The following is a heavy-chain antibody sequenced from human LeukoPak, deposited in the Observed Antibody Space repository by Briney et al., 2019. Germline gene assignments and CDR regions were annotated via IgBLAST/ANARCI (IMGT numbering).Heavy chain of an antibody. CDR1: GGSISSSSYY. CDR2: IYYSGST. D-gene: IGHD2-21*02. CDR3: ARDSIVVVTAAFDY. Sequence: SETLSLTCTVSGGSISSSSYYWGWIRQPPGKGLEWIGSIYYSGSTYYNPSLKSRVTISVDTSKNQFSLKLSSVTAADTAVYYCARDSIVVVTAAFDYWGQGTLVTVSS. J-gene: IGHJ4*02. V-gene: IGHV4-39*07.